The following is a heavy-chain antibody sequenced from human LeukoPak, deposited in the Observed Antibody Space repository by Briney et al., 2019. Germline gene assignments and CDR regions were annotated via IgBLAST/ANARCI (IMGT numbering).Heavy chain of an antibody. Sequence: SETLSLTCTVAGGSISSSSYYCGWVRQPPGKGLELIGSIYNSGSTYYNPSLKSRVTISVDTSKNQFSLKLSSVTAADTAVYYCASDCSSTSCYGSDYWGQGTLVTVSS. V-gene: IGHV4-39*01. J-gene: IGHJ4*02. CDR3: ASDCSSTSCYGSDY. CDR2: IYNSGST. CDR1: GGSISSSSYY. D-gene: IGHD2-2*01.